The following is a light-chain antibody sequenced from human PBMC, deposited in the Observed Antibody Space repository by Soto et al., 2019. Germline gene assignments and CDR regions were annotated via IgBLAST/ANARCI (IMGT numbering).Light chain of an antibody. CDR2: GAS. V-gene: IGKV3-15*01. CDR3: QQYHNWPPIT. J-gene: IGKJ5*01. CDR1: QSVSRI. Sequence: EIVMTQSPATLSVSPGERTTLSCRASQSVSRILAWYQQKPGQAPRLLIYGASTRATGIPVRFSGSGSGTEFTLTISSLQSEDFAVYYCQQYHNWPPITFGQGTRLEIK.